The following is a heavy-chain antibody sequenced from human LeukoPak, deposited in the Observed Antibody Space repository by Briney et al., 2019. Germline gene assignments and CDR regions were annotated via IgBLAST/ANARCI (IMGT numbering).Heavy chain of an antibody. J-gene: IGHJ4*02. Sequence: SVKVSCKASGGTFSSYAISWVRQAPGQGLEWMGGIIPIFGTANYAQKLQGRVTLTTDTSTSTAYLGLRSLRSDDTAVYYCARDGSGVWFDYWGQGTLVTVSS. CDR3: ARDGSGVWFDY. D-gene: IGHD3-10*01. CDR1: GGTFSSYA. CDR2: IIPIFGTA. V-gene: IGHV1-69*05.